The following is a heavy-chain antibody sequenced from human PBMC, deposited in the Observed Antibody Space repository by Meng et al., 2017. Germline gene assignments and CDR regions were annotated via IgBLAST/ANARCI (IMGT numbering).Heavy chain of an antibody. V-gene: IGHV3-30*16. CDR1: GFIFSNYE. Sequence: VQVVESGGDVVPPGRSLTISCAASGFIFSNYEMHWFRQAPGKGLEWVACITKDGSRKYYLGSVRGRFTISRDNSKNTLYLEMNSLRSEDTALYYCARDFDYWGQGTLVTVSS. CDR3: ARDFDY. CDR2: ITKDGSRK. J-gene: IGHJ4*02.